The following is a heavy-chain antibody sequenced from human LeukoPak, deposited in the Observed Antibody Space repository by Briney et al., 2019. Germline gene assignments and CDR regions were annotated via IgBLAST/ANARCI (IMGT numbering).Heavy chain of an antibody. CDR1: GFTFSSYS. D-gene: IGHD3-22*01. V-gene: IGHV3-48*02. CDR3: ARAQGITMMLFDN. Sequence: PGGSLRLSCAASGFTFSSYSMNWVRQAPGKGLEWVSYISSSSSSTIYYADSVRGRFTISRDNAKNSLYLQMNSLRDEDTAVYYCARAQGITMMLFDNWGQGTLVTLSS. CDR2: ISSSSSSTI. J-gene: IGHJ4*02.